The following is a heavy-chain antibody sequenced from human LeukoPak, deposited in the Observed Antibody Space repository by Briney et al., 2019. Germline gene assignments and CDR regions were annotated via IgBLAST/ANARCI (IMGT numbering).Heavy chain of an antibody. CDR3: ARYSGSYYYGMDV. D-gene: IGHD1-26*01. Sequence: GSLRLSCAASGFTVSSNHMSWVRQAPGKGLEWVSVIYSGGSTYYADSVKGRFTISRDNSKNTLYLQMNSLRDEDTAVYYCARYSGSYYYGMDVWGQGTTVTVSS. CDR1: GFTVSSNH. J-gene: IGHJ6*02. CDR2: IYSGGST. V-gene: IGHV3-53*01.